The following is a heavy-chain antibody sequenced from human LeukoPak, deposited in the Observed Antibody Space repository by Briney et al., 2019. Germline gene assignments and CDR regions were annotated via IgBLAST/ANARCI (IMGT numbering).Heavy chain of an antibody. J-gene: IGHJ6*03. D-gene: IGHD1-26*01. CDR2: ISSSSSYI. V-gene: IGHV3-21*04. CDR3: AKNRGAGSHYYYHMNV. CDR1: VFTFSSYS. Sequence: GVSLRLSCAVCVFTFSSYSMKWVRDARGKGLEGVSSISSSSSYIYYADSVKGRFTISRDNSKNTLYLQLNSLRVEDTDVYYCAKNRGAGSHYYYHMNVWGKGTTVTVSS.